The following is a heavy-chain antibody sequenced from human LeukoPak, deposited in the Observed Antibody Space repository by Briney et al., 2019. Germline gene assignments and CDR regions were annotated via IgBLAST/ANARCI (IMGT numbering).Heavy chain of an antibody. Sequence: GGSLRLSCAASGFTFSTYGMSWVRQAPGKGLDWVSGISGNGGRTTYADSVAGRFTVSRDNSKNTLYLQMNNLRAEDTALYYCAKDCYYDNNDNHFESEKWGQGTLVTVSS. CDR2: ISGNGGRT. CDR1: GFTFSTYG. D-gene: IGHD3-22*01. CDR3: AKDCYYDNNDNHFESEK. V-gene: IGHV3-23*01. J-gene: IGHJ4*02.